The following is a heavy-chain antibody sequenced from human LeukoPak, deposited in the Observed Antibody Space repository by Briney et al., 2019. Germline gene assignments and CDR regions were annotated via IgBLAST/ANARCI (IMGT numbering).Heavy chain of an antibody. CDR3: TRISGSQSGPFDY. D-gene: IGHD1-26*01. V-gene: IGHV3-15*01. J-gene: IGHJ4*02. Sequence: GRSLRLSCAASGFTFSNAWMSWVRQAPGKGLEWVGRIKSKTDGGAIEYATSVKGRLTISRDDSKNTMYLQMNSLKTEDTAVYYCTRISGSQSGPFDYWGQGTLVTVSS. CDR2: IKSKTDGGAI. CDR1: GFTFSNAW.